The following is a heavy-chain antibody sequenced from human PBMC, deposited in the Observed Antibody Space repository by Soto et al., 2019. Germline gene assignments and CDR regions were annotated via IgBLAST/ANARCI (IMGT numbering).Heavy chain of an antibody. Sequence: GGSLRLSCAASGFTFSSYGLHWGRQAPGKGVEWVAVIWYDGINKYYADSVKGRFTIVRDNSKNTLYLQMNSLRGEDTAVYYCARDPAPYISSSKGAWFVPWGQGT. D-gene: IGHD6-6*01. CDR2: IWYDGINK. V-gene: IGHV3-33*01. CDR3: ARDPAPYISSSKGAWFVP. CDR1: GFTFSSYG. J-gene: IGHJ5*02.